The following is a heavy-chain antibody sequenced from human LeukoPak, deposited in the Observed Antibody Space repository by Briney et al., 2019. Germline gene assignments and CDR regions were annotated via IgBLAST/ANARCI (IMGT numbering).Heavy chain of an antibody. J-gene: IGHJ4*02. V-gene: IGHV3-72*01. D-gene: IGHD6-6*01. CDR1: GFTFSGHY. Sequence: GGSLRLSCAGSGFTFSGHYMDWVRQAPGKGLEWVGRIRNKAYSYSTEYAASVKGRFTISRDDSKNSLYLQMNSLKIEDTALYYCARVRGGSSWDLDYWGQGTLVTVPS. CDR2: IRNKAYSYST. CDR3: ARVRGGSSWDLDY.